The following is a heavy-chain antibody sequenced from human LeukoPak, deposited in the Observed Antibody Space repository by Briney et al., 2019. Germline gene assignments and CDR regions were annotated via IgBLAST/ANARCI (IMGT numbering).Heavy chain of an antibody. J-gene: IGHJ4*02. CDR2: IYTSGST. CDR1: GGSISSYY. Sequence: SETLSLTCTVSGGSISSYYWSWIQQPAGKGLEWIGRIYTSGSTNYNPSLKSRVAISVDTSKNQFSLKLSSVTAADTAVYYCARGAWELLGAFDYWGQGTLVTVSS. V-gene: IGHV4-4*07. D-gene: IGHD1-26*01. CDR3: ARGAWELLGAFDY.